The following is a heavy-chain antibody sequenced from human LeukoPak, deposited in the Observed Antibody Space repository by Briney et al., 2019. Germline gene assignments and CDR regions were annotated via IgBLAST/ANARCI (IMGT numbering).Heavy chain of an antibody. CDR3: ARVRYYGSGSYYDRHYYFDY. CDR2: ISSSGSTI. Sequence: GGSLRLSCAASGFTFSSYEMNWVRQAPGKGLEWVSYISSSGSTIYYADSVKGRFTISRDNAKNSLYLQMNSLSAEDTAVYYCARVRYYGSGSYYDRHYYFDYWGQGTLVTVSS. D-gene: IGHD3-10*01. CDR1: GFTFSSYE. V-gene: IGHV3-48*03. J-gene: IGHJ4*02.